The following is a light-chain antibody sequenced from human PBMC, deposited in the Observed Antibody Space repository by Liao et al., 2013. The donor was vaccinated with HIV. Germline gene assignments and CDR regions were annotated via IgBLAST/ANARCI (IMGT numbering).Light chain of an antibody. V-gene: IGLV3-1*01. CDR1: KLGHRF. CDR3: QAWDNHIV. J-gene: IGLJ2*01. CDR2: RNY. Sequence: SYGLTQTPSVSASPGQTANITCSGDKLGHRFVCWYQQKPGQSPVLVIYRNYMRPSGIPERFSGSTSGNTATLTISGTQAMDEADYYCQAWDNHIVFGGGTQLTVL.